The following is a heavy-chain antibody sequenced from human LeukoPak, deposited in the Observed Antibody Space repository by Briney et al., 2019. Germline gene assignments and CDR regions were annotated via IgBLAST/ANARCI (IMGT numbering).Heavy chain of an antibody. D-gene: IGHD6-13*01. CDR2: ISYDGSNK. CDR3: AKEGGPYSSSWAIDY. CDR1: GFTFSSYG. J-gene: IGHJ4*02. Sequence: GGSLRLSCAASGFTFSSYGMHWVRQAPGKGLEWVAVISYDGSNKYYADSVKGRFTISRDNSKNTLYLQMNSLRAEDTAVYYCAKEGGPYSSSWAIDYWGQGTLVTVSS. V-gene: IGHV3-30*18.